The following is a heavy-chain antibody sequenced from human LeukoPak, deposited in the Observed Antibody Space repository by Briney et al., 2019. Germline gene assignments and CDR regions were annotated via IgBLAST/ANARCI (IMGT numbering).Heavy chain of an antibody. V-gene: IGHV1-69*06. Sequence: SVKVSCKASGGTFSSYAISWVRQAPGQGLEWMGGIIPIFGTANYAQKFQGRVTITADKSTSTAYMELSSMRSEDTAGYYCARSPGYCSGGSCSFDYWGQGTLVTVSS. J-gene: IGHJ4*02. CDR1: GGTFSSYA. CDR2: IIPIFGTA. CDR3: ARSPGYCSGGSCSFDY. D-gene: IGHD2-15*01.